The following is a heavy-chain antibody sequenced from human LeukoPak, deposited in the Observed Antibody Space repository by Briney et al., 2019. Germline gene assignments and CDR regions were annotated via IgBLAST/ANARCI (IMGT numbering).Heavy chain of an antibody. V-gene: IGHV4-30-4*08. CDR3: ASDPPPQYSGSYYGSF. D-gene: IGHD1-26*01. J-gene: IGHJ4*02. CDR2: IYYSGST. CDR1: GGSISSGDYY. Sequence: PSETLSLTCTVSGGSISSGDYYWSWIRQPPGKGLEWIGYIYYSGSTYYNPSLKSRVTISVDTSKNQFFLKLSSVTAADTAVYYCASDPPPQYSGSYYGSFWGQGTLVTVSS.